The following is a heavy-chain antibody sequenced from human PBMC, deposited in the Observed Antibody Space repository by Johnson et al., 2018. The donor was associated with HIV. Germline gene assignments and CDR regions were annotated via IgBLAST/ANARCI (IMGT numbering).Heavy chain of an antibody. CDR3: ARGWDIKTIAVGNNAFDI. CDR2: ISSDGSTN. V-gene: IGHV3-30*14. J-gene: IGHJ3*02. Sequence: QVQLVESGGGVVQPGRSLRLSCAASGFTFSSYAMHWVRQAPGKGLAWVAVISSDGSTNYYASSVKGRFTISRENSKNTLYLQMNSLRAEDTAVYYCARGWDIKTIAVGNNAFDIWGQGTMVTVSS. CDR1: GFTFSSYA. D-gene: IGHD6-19*01.